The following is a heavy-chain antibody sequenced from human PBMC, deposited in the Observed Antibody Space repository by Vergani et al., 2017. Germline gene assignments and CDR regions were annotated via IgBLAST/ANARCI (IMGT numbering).Heavy chain of an antibody. D-gene: IGHD2-15*01. Sequence: QVQLVESGGGLVKPGGSLRLSCAASGFTFSDYYMSWIRQAPGKGLEWVSYISSSSSYTNYADSVKGRFTISRDNAKNSLYLQMNSLRAEDTAVYYCARDRLRSPYTYYYYGMDVWGQGTTVTVSS. CDR3: ARDRLRSPYTYYYYGMDV. V-gene: IGHV3-11*05. CDR2: ISSSSSYT. J-gene: IGHJ6*02. CDR1: GFTFSDYY.